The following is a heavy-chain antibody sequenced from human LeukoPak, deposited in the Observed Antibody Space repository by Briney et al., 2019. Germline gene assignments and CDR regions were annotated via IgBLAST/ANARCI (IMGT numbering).Heavy chain of an antibody. CDR2: IRSKANSYAT. CDR1: GFTFSGSA. D-gene: IGHD4-11*01. Sequence: GGSLRLSCAASGFTFSGSAMHWVRQASGKGLEWVGRIRSKANSYATAYAASVKGRFTTSRDDSKNTAYLQMNSLKTEDTAVYYCTRSNTFDYWGQGTLVTVSS. CDR3: TRSNTFDY. J-gene: IGHJ4*02. V-gene: IGHV3-73*01.